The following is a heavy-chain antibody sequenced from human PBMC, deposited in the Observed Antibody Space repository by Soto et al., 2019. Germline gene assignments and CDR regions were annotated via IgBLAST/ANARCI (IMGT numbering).Heavy chain of an antibody. D-gene: IGHD5-18*01. CDR2: MYHGGTT. CDR1: GGSISSGSYY. J-gene: IGHJ4*02. V-gene: IGHV4-39*07. Sequence: SETLSLTCSVSGGSISSGSYYWGWIRQTPGRGLEWIASMYHGGTTYSNPSLKSRVTISVDTSKNQFSLRLSSVTAADTALYYCARGRGYSYGPYYFDDWGQETLVTLSS. CDR3: ARGRGYSYGPYYFDD.